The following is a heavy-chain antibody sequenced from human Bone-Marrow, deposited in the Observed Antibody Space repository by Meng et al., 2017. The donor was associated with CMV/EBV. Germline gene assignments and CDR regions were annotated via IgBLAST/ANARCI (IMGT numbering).Heavy chain of an antibody. D-gene: IGHD1-20*01. Sequence: GESLKISCAASGFTFSSYEMNWVRQAPGKGLEWVSYISSSGSTIYYADSVKGRFTISRDNAKNSLYLQMNSLRAEDTAVYYCARDYYNWNIVRYFDLWGHGTLVTVYS. V-gene: IGHV3-48*03. CDR3: ARDYYNWNIVRYFDL. CDR2: ISSSGSTI. CDR1: GFTFSSYE. J-gene: IGHJ2*01.